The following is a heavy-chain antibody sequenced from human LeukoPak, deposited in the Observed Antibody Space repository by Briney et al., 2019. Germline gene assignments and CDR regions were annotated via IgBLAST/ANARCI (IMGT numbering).Heavy chain of an antibody. D-gene: IGHD3-16*01. CDR1: GYTFTSYA. J-gene: IGHJ5*02. V-gene: IGHV1-69*06. CDR2: IIPIFGTA. Sequence: GASVKVSCKASGYTFTSYAISWVRQAPGQGLEWMGGIIPIFGTANYAQKFQGRVTITADKSTSTAYMELSSLRSEDTAVYYCARADYDYVERVPLPNWFDPWGQGTLVTVSS. CDR3: ARADYDYVERVPLPNWFDP.